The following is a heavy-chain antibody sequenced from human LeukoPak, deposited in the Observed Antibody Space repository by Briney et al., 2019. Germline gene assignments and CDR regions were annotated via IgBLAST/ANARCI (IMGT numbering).Heavy chain of an antibody. D-gene: IGHD3-22*01. CDR3: ARLRSGSSGYYSLDV. V-gene: IGHV4-59*08. Sequence: SETLSLTCAVYGGSFSGYYWSWIRQPPGKGLEWIGYIYYSGGTNYNPSLKSRVTISVDTSTNQFSLKLSSVTAADTAVYHCARLRSGSSGYYSLDVWGQGTTVTVSS. CDR1: GGSFSGYY. J-gene: IGHJ6*02. CDR2: IYYSGGT.